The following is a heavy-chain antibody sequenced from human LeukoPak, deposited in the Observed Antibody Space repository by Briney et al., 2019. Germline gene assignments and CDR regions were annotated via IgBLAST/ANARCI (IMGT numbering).Heavy chain of an antibody. V-gene: IGHV1-46*01. D-gene: IGHD2-21*02. Sequence: ASVKVSCKASGYTFTSYYMHWVRQAPGQGLEWMGIINPSGGSTSYAQKFQGRVTMTRDTSTSTVYMGLSSLRSEDTAVYYCARDHWSVTANPQDGYFQHWGQGTTVTVSS. CDR3: ARDHWSVTANPQDGYFQH. CDR2: INPSGGST. CDR1: GYTFTSYY. J-gene: IGHJ1*01.